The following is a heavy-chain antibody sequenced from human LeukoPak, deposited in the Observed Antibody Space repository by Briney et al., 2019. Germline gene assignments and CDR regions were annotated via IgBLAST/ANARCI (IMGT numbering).Heavy chain of an antibody. CDR2: INPSGGST. D-gene: IGHD3-22*01. J-gene: IGHJ4*02. CDR3: ARSPLIVVVFDY. V-gene: IGHV1-46*01. CDR1: GYTFTSYY. Sequence: GASVKVSCKASGYTFTSYYIHWVRQAPGQGLEWMGIINPSGGSTSYAQKFQGRVTMTRDMSTSTVYMELSSLRSEDTAVYYCARSPLIVVVFDYWGQGTLVTVSS.